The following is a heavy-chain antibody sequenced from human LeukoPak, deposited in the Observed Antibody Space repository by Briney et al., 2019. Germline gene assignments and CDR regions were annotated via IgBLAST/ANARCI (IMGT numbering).Heavy chain of an antibody. V-gene: IGHV1-69*06. D-gene: IGHD5-24*01. J-gene: IGHJ3*02. CDR1: GGTFSSYA. CDR2: IIPIFGTA. CDR3: ARDTIEMATIKAFNI. Sequence: SVKVSCKASGGTFSSYAISWVRQASGQGLEWMGGIIPIFGTANYAQKFQGRVTITADKSTSTAYMELSSLRSEDTAVYYCARDTIEMATIKAFNIWGQGTMVTVSS.